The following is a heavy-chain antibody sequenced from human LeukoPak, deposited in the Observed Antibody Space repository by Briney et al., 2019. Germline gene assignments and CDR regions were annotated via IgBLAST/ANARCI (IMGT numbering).Heavy chain of an antibody. CDR1: GYSISSGYY. Sequence: PSETLSLTCTVSGYSISSGYYWGWIRQPPGKGLEWIGSIYHSGSTYYNPSLKSRVTISVDTSKNQFSLRLSSVTAADTAVYYCARRADFWSGYYRDYFDYWGQGTLVTVSS. V-gene: IGHV4-38-2*02. D-gene: IGHD3-3*01. CDR2: IYHSGST. CDR3: ARRADFWSGYYRDYFDY. J-gene: IGHJ4*02.